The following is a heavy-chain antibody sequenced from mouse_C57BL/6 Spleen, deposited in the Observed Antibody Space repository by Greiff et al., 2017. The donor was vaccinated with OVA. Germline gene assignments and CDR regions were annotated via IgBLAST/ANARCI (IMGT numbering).Heavy chain of an antibody. Sequence: VQLQQSGAELVKPGASVKLSCTASGFNIKDYYMHWVKQRTEQGLEWIGRIVPEDGENKYAPKFQGKATITADTSSNTAYLQLSSLTSEDTAVYYCASGHSNRYAKDYWGQGTSVTVSS. D-gene: IGHD2-5*01. V-gene: IGHV14-2*01. J-gene: IGHJ4*01. CDR2: IVPEDGEN. CDR3: ASGHSNRYAKDY. CDR1: GFNIKDYY.